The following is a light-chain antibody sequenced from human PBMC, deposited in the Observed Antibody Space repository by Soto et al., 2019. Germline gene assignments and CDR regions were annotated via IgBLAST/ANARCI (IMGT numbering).Light chain of an antibody. V-gene: IGLV2-14*01. CDR3: SSYTTRSTLNVV. CDR1: SSDIGTYNY. CDR2: EVS. J-gene: IGLJ2*01. Sequence: QSALTQPASVSGSPGQSITISCTGTSSDIGTYNYVSWYQQHPGKSPKLMIYEVSTRPSGVSNRFSGSKSGNTASLTISGLQAEDEADYYCSSYTTRSTLNVVFGGGTKLTVL.